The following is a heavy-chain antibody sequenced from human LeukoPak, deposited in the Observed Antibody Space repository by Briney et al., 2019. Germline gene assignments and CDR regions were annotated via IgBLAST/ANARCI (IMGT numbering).Heavy chain of an antibody. J-gene: IGHJ3*01. CDR3: AKPRDIDSWAFDV. V-gene: IGHV3-30*18. CDR2: ISYDGRNK. CDR1: EFTFNNHD. Sequence: PGRSLRLSCAASEFTFNNHDMHWVRQAPGKGQEWVAAISYDGRNKYYADSVKGRFTISRDNSKNTLNLQMNSLRTEDTAVFYCAKPRDIDSWAFDVWGQGTMVTVSS. D-gene: IGHD2-15*01.